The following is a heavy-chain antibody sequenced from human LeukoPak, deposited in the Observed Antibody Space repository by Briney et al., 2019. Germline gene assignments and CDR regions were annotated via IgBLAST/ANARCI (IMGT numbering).Heavy chain of an antibody. Sequence: GESLKISCKGSGYSFTSYWIGWVRQMPGKGLEWMGIIYPGDSDTRYSPSFQGQVTISADKSISTAYLQWSSLKASDTAMYYCARHACSSTSCYTDTRWFDPWGQGTLVTVSS. CDR3: ARHACSSTSCYTDTRWFDP. V-gene: IGHV5-51*01. J-gene: IGHJ5*02. D-gene: IGHD2-2*02. CDR2: IYPGDSDT. CDR1: GYSFTSYW.